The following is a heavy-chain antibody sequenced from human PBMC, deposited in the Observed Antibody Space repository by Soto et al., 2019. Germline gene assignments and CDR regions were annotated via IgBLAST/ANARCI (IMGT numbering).Heavy chain of an antibody. J-gene: IGHJ4*02. CDR3: ARVYGFYFDY. V-gene: IGHV4-59*01. CDR2: IYYSGSS. D-gene: IGHD3-16*01. Sequence: SETLSLTCTVSGGSISSYYWSWIRQPPGKGLEWIGYIYYSGSSNYNPSLKSRVTISVDTSKNQFSLKLSSVTAADTAVYYCARVYGFYFDYWGQGTLVTVSS. CDR1: GGSISSYY.